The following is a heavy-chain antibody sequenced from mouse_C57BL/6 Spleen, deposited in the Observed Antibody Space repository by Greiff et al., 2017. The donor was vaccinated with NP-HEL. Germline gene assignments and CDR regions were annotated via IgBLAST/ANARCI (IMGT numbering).Heavy chain of an antibody. V-gene: IGHV1-52*01. CDR3: ARLRGGNGMDY. CDR1: GYTFTSYW. D-gene: IGHD1-1*02. CDR2: IDPSDSET. J-gene: IGHJ4*01. Sequence: VQLQQPGAELVRPGSSVKLSCKASGYTFTSYWMHWVKQRPIQGLEWIGNIDPSDSETHYNQKFKDKATLTVDKSSSTAYMQLSSLTSEDSAVYYCARLRGGNGMDYWGQGTSVTVSS.